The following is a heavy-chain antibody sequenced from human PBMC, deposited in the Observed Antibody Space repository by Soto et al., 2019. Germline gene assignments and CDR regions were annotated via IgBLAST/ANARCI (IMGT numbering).Heavy chain of an antibody. CDR1: GYTFTSYY. V-gene: IGHV1-46*01. D-gene: IGHD6-13*01. Sequence: ASVKVSCKASGYTFTSYYMHWVLQAPGQGLEWMGIINPSGGSTSYAQKFQGRVTMTRDTSTSTVYMELSSLRSEDTAVYYCARDGNSSSWWGYYYYYGMDVWGQRTTVTVSS. J-gene: IGHJ6*02. CDR3: ARDGNSSSWWGYYYYYGMDV. CDR2: INPSGGST.